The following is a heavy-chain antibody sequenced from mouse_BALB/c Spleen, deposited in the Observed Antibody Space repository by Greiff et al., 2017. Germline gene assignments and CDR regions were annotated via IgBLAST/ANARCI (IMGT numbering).Heavy chain of an antibody. J-gene: IGHJ4*01. CDR3: SYGNYNAMDY. V-gene: IGHV14-3*02. D-gene: IGHD2-1*01. CDR1: GFNIKDTY. CDR2: IDPANGNT. Sequence: VQLLQSGAELVKPGASVKLSCTASGFNIKDTYMHWVKQRPEQGLEWIGRIDPANGNTKYDPKFQGKATITADTSSNTAYLQLSSLTSEDTAVYYCSYGNYNAMDYWGQGTSVTVSS.